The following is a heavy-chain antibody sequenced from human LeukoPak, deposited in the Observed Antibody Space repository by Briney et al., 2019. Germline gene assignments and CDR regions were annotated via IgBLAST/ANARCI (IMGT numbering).Heavy chain of an antibody. CDR2: INSDGSST. J-gene: IGHJ6*03. CDR1: GFTFSSYW. Sequence: GGSLRLSCAASGFTFSSYWMHWVRQAPGKGLVWVSRINSDGSSTSYADSVKGRFTISRDNAKNTLYLQMNSLRAEDTAVYYCARVLPDSSGYHKSYYYYMDVWGKGTTVTVSS. D-gene: IGHD3-22*01. V-gene: IGHV3-74*01. CDR3: ARVLPDSSGYHKSYYYYMDV.